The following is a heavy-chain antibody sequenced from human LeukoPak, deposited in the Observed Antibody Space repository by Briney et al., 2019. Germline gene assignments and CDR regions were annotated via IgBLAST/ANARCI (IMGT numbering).Heavy chain of an antibody. CDR2: ITGRGDDT. D-gene: IGHD6-6*01. Sequence: GGSLRLSCAASGFTFSSYAMSWVRQAPGKGLEWVSAITGRGDDTYYADSVKGRFTISRDNSKNTLYLQMNSLRVEDTAVYFCAKGSSSSRPYYFDCWGQGALVTVSS. CDR1: GFTFSSYA. CDR3: AKGSSSSRPYYFDC. J-gene: IGHJ4*02. V-gene: IGHV3-23*01.